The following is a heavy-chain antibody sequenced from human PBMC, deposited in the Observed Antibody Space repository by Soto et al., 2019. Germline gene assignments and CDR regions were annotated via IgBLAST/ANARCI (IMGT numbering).Heavy chain of an antibody. CDR2: TIPIFGTA. D-gene: IGHD6-6*01. V-gene: IGHV1-69*13. CDR1: GGTFSSYA. J-gene: IGHJ6*02. Sequence: GASVKVSCKASGGTFSSYAISWVRQAPGQGLEWMGGTIPIFGTANYAQKFQGRVTITADESTSTAYMELSSLRSEDTAVYYCARVAARNYYYYGMDVWGQGTTVTVSS. CDR3: ARVAARNYYYYGMDV.